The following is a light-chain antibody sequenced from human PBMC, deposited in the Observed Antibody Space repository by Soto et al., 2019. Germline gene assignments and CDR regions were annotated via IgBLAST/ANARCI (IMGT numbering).Light chain of an antibody. CDR2: EVN. V-gene: IGLV2-14*01. J-gene: IGLJ1*01. Sequence: TQPGSVCGSPGQSITISCTGTSSDVGGYNYVSWYQQHPGNAPRLMIYEVNNRPSGVPNRFSGSKSGNTASLTISGLQAEDEADYYCSSKTSSRTPFVFGSGTKVTVL. CDR1: SSDVGGYNY. CDR3: SSKTSSRTPFV.